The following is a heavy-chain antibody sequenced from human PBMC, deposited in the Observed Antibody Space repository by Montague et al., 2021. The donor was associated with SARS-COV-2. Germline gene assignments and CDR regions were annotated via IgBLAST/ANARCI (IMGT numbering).Heavy chain of an antibody. Sequence: CAISGDSVWSNTAAWTWIRQSPSGGLEWLGRTNYRSKWTSDYATSVEGRISIDPDTSKNQFFLHLRSVTPEDTGVYYCGRDTGSAQAGFDAWGQGTLVTVSS. J-gene: IGHJ4*02. D-gene: IGHD4-17*01. V-gene: IGHV6-1*01. CDR3: GRDTGSAQAGFDA. CDR1: GDSVWSNTAA. CDR2: TNYRSKWTS.